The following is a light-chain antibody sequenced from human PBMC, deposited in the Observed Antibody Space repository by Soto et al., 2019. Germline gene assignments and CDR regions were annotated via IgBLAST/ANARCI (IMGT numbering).Light chain of an antibody. CDR2: EVS. CDR1: SSDVGGYNY. J-gene: IGLJ1*01. Sequence: QSALTQPASVSGSPGQSITLSCTGTSSDVGGYNYVSWYQQHPGKAPKLMIYEVSNRPSGVSNRFSGSKSGNTASLTISGLQAEDEADYYCNSYASSGTIVFGTGTKDTVL. V-gene: IGLV2-14*01. CDR3: NSYASSGTIV.